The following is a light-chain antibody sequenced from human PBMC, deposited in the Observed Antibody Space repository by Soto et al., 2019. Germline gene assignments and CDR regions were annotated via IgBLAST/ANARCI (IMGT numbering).Light chain of an antibody. CDR3: QQNSSLPIT. CDR2: SAS. J-gene: IGKJ5*01. CDR1: QSLRGGY. Sequence: EIVLTQSPGTLSLSPGDRATLSCRASQSLRGGYLAWFQQNPGQAPRLLIHSASSRATGIPDRFSGSGSGTDFTLTIIRLEPEDFVVYYCQQNSSLPITFGQGTRLEIK. V-gene: IGKV3-20*01.